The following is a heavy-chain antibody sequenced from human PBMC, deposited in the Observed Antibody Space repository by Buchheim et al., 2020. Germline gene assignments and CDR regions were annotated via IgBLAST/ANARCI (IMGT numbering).Heavy chain of an antibody. D-gene: IGHD4-17*01. CDR1: GYTFTSYD. Sequence: QVQLVQSGAEVKKPGASVKVSCKASGYTFTSYDINWVRQATGQGLEWMGWMNPNSGNTSYAQKFQGRVTITGNTSISTAYMELSSLRSEDTAVYYCAGRRGDYGVSVDGMDVWGQGTT. CDR2: MNPNSGNT. J-gene: IGHJ6*02. V-gene: IGHV1-8*01. CDR3: AGRRGDYGVSVDGMDV.